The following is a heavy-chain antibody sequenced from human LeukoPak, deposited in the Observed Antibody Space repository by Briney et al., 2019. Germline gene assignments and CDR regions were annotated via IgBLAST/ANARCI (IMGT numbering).Heavy chain of an antibody. V-gene: IGHV3-23*01. CDR2: ISGSGGST. Sequence: GGSLRLSCAVSGFTFSSYAMSWVRQAPGKGLEWVSAISGSGGSTYYADSVKGRFTISRDNSKNTLYLQMNSLRAEDTALYYCAKTGRPPLINSKLTDYWGQGTLVTVSS. CDR3: AKTGRPPLINSKLTDY. CDR1: GFTFSSYA. D-gene: IGHD3-10*01. J-gene: IGHJ4*02.